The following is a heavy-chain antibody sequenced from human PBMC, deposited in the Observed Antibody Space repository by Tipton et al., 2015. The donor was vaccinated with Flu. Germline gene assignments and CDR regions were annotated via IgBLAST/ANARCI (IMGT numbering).Heavy chain of an antibody. CDR2: IFHSGDT. CDR1: GYFISSGYY. Sequence: TLSLTCDVSGYFISSGYYWGWIRQPPGKGLEWIESIFHSGDTLYNPSLKRRVTVSVDTLKNQFSLKVTSVTAADTALYYCTRHANYGSGSPYYFDHWGQGSLVTVSS. CDR3: TRHANYGSGSPYYFDH. J-gene: IGHJ4*02. D-gene: IGHD3-10*01. V-gene: IGHV4-38-2*01.